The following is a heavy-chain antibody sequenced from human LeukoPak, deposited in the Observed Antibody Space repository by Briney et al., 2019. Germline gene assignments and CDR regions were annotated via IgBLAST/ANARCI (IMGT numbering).Heavy chain of an antibody. V-gene: IGHV3-23*01. CDR2: INGGGGST. J-gene: IGHJ4*02. D-gene: IGHD2-8*01. Sequence: PGGSLRLSCAASGFIFTSYAMSWVRQAPGKGLEWVSSINGGGGSTYYADSVKGRFTISRDNSKNTVYLQMNSLRAEDTAVYYCAKDRSCINDVWHGDIDYWGQGNLVTVSS. CDR1: GFIFTSYA. CDR3: AKDRSCINDVWHGDIDY.